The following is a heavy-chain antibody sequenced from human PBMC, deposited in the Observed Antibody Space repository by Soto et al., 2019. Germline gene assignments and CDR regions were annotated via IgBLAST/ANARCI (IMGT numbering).Heavy chain of an antibody. CDR2: IYSGGTT. D-gene: IGHD1-1*01. V-gene: IGHV3-53*01. Sequence: GGSLRLSCAASGFTVNNNHMSWVRQAPGKGLEWVSIIYSGGTTYYADSVKGRFTISRDNSKNTLYLQMNSLRVGDTAVYYCLTAPVVWTYWGQGTLVTVSS. CDR1: GFTVNNNH. J-gene: IGHJ4*02. CDR3: LTAPVVWTY.